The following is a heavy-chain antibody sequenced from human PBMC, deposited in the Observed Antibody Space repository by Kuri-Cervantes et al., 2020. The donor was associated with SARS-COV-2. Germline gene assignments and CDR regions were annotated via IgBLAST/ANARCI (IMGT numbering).Heavy chain of an antibody. CDR2: IRNKANSYTT. D-gene: IGHD5-12*01. CDR3: TRVALVDKPVMGRFFDY. V-gene: IGHV3-72*01. J-gene: IGHJ4*02. CDR1: GFTFSSYA. Sequence: GGSLRLSCAASGFTFSSYAMSWVRQAPGKGLEWVGRIRNKANSYTTEYAAAVKGRFTISRDDSKNSLYMQMNSLKTEDTAVYYCTRVALVDKPVMGRFFDYWGQGTPVTVSS.